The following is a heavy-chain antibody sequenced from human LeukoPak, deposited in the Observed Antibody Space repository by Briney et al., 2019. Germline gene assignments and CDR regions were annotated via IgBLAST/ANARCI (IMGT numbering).Heavy chain of an antibody. D-gene: IGHD6-19*01. V-gene: IGHV4-38-2*01. CDR2: IYHSGNT. Sequence: SATLSLPCSVSGYSIISGYYWGYIRQSPGKGLEWIGSIYHSGNTYYNPSLKSRVTISVDTSKNQFSLKLSSVTAADTAVYYCARNRIAVAGRGPYFDCWGQGTLVTVSS. CDR1: GYSIISGYY. J-gene: IGHJ4*02. CDR3: ARNRIAVAGRGPYFDC.